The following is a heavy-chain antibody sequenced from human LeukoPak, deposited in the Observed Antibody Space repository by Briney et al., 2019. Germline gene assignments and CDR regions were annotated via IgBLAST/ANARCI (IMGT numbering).Heavy chain of an antibody. V-gene: IGHV4-61*09. CDR1: GGSISSGSYY. CDR3: ARGGRDGYNNWFDP. D-gene: IGHD5-24*01. J-gene: IGHJ5*02. CDR2: IYTSGST. Sequence: SETLSLTCTVSGGSISSGSYYWNWIRQPAGKGLEWIGHIYTSGSTNYNPSLKSRVTISVDTSKNQFSLKLSSVTAADTAVYYCARGGRDGYNNWFDPWGQGTLVTVSS.